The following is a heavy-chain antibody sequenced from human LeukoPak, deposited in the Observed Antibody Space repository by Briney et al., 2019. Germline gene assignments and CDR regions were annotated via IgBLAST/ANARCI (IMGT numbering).Heavy chain of an antibody. J-gene: IGHJ6*03. CDR2: MNPNSGNT. V-gene: IGHV1-8*01. Sequence: GASAKVSCKGSGYTFTNFDINWVRQATGQGLEWMGWMNPNSGNTGSAQKLQGRVTMTMNTSISTAYIELSSLRSEDTAVYYCARGPQWRGDSYYMDVWGRGTTVTVSS. CDR3: ARGPQWRGDSYYMDV. CDR1: GYTFTNFD. D-gene: IGHD6-19*01.